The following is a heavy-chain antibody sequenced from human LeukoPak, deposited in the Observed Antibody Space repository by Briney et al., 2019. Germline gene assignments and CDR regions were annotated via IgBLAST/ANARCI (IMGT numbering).Heavy chain of an antibody. J-gene: IGHJ4*02. Sequence: ASVKVSCKASGGTFSSYAITWVRQAPGQGLEWMGWVSAYADNTNYVQKFQGRVTMTTDTSTSTAYMELRSLRSDDTAVYYCARDCIGCHGFDSWGQGTLVTVSS. CDR2: VSAYADNT. D-gene: IGHD1-26*01. CDR1: GGTFSSYA. CDR3: ARDCIGCHGFDS. V-gene: IGHV1-18*01.